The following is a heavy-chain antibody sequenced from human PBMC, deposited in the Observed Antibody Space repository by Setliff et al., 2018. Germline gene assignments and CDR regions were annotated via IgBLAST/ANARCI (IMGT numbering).Heavy chain of an antibody. CDR1: GYTFTGYY. Sequence: ASVKVSCKASGYTFTGYYMHWVRQAPGQGLEWMGTINTGGGSASIVDQFQGRVTMTRDTSTSTIYLELTSLRSDDTAVYYCARAGVAAAGKKGVFEHWGQGTLVTVSS. CDR2: INTGGGSA. V-gene: IGHV1-46*01. J-gene: IGHJ4*02. D-gene: IGHD6-13*01. CDR3: ARAGVAAAGKKGVFEH.